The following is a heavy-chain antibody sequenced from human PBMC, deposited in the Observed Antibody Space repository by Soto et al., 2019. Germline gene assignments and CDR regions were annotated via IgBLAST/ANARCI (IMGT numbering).Heavy chain of an antibody. Sequence: GSLRLSCAASGFTFSSYAMSWVRQAPGKGLEWVSAIRGSGGSTYYAGSVKGRFTISRDNSKNTLYLQMNSLRAEDTAVYYCAKDVERRPGVRYFDYWGQGTLVTVSS. V-gene: IGHV3-23*01. CDR1: GFTFSSYA. D-gene: IGHD1-1*01. CDR3: AKDVERRPGVRYFDY. J-gene: IGHJ4*02. CDR2: IRGSGGST.